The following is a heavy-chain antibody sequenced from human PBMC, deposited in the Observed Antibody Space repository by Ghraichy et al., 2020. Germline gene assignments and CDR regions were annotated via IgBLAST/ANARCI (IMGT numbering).Heavy chain of an antibody. CDR1: AFTFSNYN. CDR2: IGTTSGTI. CDR3: TRGSYNKGWDDENDY. J-gene: IGHJ4*02. D-gene: IGHD3-10*01. Sequence: GESLNISCAASAFTFSNYNMNWVRQAPGKGLEWISYIGTTSGTIYYADSVKGRFTVSRDNAKNSLYLQMNSLRGEDTAVYYCTRGSYNKGWDDENDYWGQGTLVTVSS. V-gene: IGHV3-48*01.